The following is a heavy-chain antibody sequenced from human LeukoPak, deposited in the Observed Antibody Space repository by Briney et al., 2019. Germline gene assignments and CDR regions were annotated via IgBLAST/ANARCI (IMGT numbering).Heavy chain of an antibody. V-gene: IGHV3-30*04. Sequence: GRPLRLSCAASGFTFSSHPMNWVRQAPAKGLERVAVTSSDGKNKYYADSVKGRFTISRDNSKNTLYLQMSSLRPEDTAVYYCESRGYCSGGNCYTGAFGGQGTLVIVSS. CDR2: TSSDGKNK. CDR1: GFTFSSHP. CDR3: ESRGYCSGGNCYTGAF. J-gene: IGHJ4*02. D-gene: IGHD2-15*01.